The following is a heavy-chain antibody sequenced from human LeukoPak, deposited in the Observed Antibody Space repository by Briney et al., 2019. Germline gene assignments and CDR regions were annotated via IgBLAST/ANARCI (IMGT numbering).Heavy chain of an antibody. CDR1: GGSFSGYY. Sequence: PSETLSLTCAVYGGSFSGYYWSWIRQPPGKGLEWIGYIYYSGSTNYNPSLKSRVTISVDTSKNQFSLKLNSVTAADTAVYYCARHDSQSDFWSGYSEYYFDYWGQGTLVTVSS. CDR2: IYYSGST. D-gene: IGHD3-3*01. V-gene: IGHV4-59*08. J-gene: IGHJ4*02. CDR3: ARHDSQSDFWSGYSEYYFDY.